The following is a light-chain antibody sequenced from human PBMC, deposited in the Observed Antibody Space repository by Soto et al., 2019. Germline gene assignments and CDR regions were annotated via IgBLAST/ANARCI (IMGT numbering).Light chain of an antibody. V-gene: IGKV3-15*01. CDR1: QSASSN. CDR3: QHYNSYSEA. J-gene: IGKJ1*01. CDR2: GAS. Sequence: SVSPGERATLSCRASQSASSNLAWYQQKPGQAPRLLMYGASTRATGIPSRFSGSGSGTEFTLTISSLQPDDFATYYCQHYNSYSEAFGQGTKVDI.